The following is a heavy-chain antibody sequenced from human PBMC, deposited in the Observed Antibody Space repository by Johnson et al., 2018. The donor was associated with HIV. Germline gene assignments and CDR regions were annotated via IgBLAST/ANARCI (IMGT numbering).Heavy chain of an antibody. D-gene: IGHD6-19*01. J-gene: IGHJ3*02. CDR1: GFTFSDYY. V-gene: IGHV3-11*04. CDR2: ISSSGI. Sequence: QVQLVESGGGVVQPGRSLRLSCAASGFTFSDYYMNWIRQAPGKGLEWVSYISSSGIYYADSVKGRFTVSRDSAKNSLYVQMSSLRAEDTAVYYCAKAKHHWAVAALDAFDIWGQGTMVTVSS. CDR3: AKAKHHWAVAALDAFDI.